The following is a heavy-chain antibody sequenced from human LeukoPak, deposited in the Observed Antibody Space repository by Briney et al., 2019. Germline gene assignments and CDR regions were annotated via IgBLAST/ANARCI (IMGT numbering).Heavy chain of an antibody. D-gene: IGHD2-8*01. J-gene: IGHJ5*02. CDR3: ARATTSLYTNWFDP. CDR1: GGSFSGYY. V-gene: IGHV4-34*01. Sequence: SETLSLTCSVYGGSFSGYYWSWIRQPPGKGLVWSGGINHSGSTNDNPSLKSRVTISVDTSKNPYSLKLSSVTAADTAVYYCARATTSLYTNWFDPWGQGTLVTVSS. CDR2: INHSGST.